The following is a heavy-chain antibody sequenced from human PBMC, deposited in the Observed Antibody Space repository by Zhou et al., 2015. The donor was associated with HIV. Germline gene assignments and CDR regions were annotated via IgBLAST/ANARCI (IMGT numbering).Heavy chain of an antibody. Sequence: QVQLVQSGAEVKKPGDSVKVSCKASGYSFTGYYIHWVRQAPGQGLEWMGRINPKDGVTTYPRNFRGRVTLTRSTTTAYMELSRLRSDDTALYFCARTGGNYDFAFDVWGQGTRVIVSS. D-gene: IGHD2-8*02. CDR2: INPKDGVT. CDR1: GYSFTGYY. CDR3: ARTGGNYDFAFDV. J-gene: IGHJ3*01. V-gene: IGHV1-2*06.